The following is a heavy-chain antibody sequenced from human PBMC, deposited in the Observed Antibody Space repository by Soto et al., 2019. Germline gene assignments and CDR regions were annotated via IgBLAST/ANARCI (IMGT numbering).Heavy chain of an antibody. CDR1: GGSITTNY. J-gene: IGHJ5*02. D-gene: IGHD3-10*01. CDR3: VRGGLKTDRGNNWFAP. Sequence: SETLSLTCTVSGGSITTNYWSWIRQPPGKGLEWIGYLYYSGSTNSSPSLKSRLTMSIDTSKNQFSLKVTSVTAADTAVYYCVRGGLKTDRGNNWFAPWGQGTLVTVSS. V-gene: IGHV4-59*01. CDR2: LYYSGST.